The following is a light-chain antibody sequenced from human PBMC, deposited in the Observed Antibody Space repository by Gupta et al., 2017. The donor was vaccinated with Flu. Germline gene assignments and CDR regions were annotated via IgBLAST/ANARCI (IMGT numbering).Light chain of an antibody. CDR1: QSVSNN. Sequence: EIVMTQSPATLSLSPGERATLSCRASQSVSNNLAWYQQKPGQAPRLLIYGPSTRAADIPARFSGRGSGTEFTLTISSLQSEDFAVYYCQHEDKWPWTFGQGTKVEIK. J-gene: IGKJ1*01. CDR2: GPS. CDR3: QHEDKWPWT. V-gene: IGKV3-15*01.